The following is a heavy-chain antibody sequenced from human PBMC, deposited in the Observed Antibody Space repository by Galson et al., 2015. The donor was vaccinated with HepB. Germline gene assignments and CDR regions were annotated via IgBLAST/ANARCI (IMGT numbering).Heavy chain of an antibody. Sequence: SLRLSCAASGFTFSSYAMSWVRQAPGKGLEWVSAISGSGGSTYYADSVKGRFTISRDNSKNTLYLQMNSLRAEDTAVYYCTRDERYGSGSYRHLYYFDYWGQGALVTVSS. J-gene: IGHJ4*02. CDR3: TRDERYGSGSYRHLYYFDY. CDR1: GFTFSSYA. CDR2: ISGSGGST. D-gene: IGHD3-10*01. V-gene: IGHV3-23*01.